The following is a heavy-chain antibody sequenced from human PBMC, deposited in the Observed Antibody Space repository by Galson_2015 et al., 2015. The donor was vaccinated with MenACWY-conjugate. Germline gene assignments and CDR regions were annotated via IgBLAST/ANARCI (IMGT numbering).Heavy chain of an antibody. CDR1: GASMSNYS. J-gene: IGHJ5*02. D-gene: IGHD4-17*01. V-gene: IGHV4-59*13. Sequence: SEPMSLTCPVSGASMSNYSWTWIRQSPGKGLEWIGHIYHSGATNYNPSLQSRVTISADASKDQISLNLASVSAADTAVYYCARRATTGWFDPWGQGTQVTVSS. CDR2: IYHSGAT. CDR3: ARRATTGWFDP.